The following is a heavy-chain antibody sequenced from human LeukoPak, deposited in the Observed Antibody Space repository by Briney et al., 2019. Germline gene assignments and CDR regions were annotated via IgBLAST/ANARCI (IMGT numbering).Heavy chain of an antibody. J-gene: IGHJ4*02. D-gene: IGHD5-18*01. CDR1: VASISNYY. Sequence: SETLSLTCAVSVASISNYYWSWTRQAPGKGLEWIGYISTSGSTNYNPSLKSRVSISLDTSNNRFSLNLNFVTAADTAVYFCASPRTSYRYTFDYWAREPWSPSPQ. CDR2: ISTSGST. CDR3: ASPRTSYRYTFDY. V-gene: IGHV4-4*09.